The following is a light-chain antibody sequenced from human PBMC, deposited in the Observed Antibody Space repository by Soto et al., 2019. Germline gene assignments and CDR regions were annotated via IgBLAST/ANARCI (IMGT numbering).Light chain of an antibody. V-gene: IGLV2-14*01. CDR2: DVS. CDR3: SSYTSSSLYV. Sequence: QSALTQPASVSGSPGQSITMSCTGTNSDVGGYEYVSWYQQHAGRAPKLIIYDVSNRPSGISGRFSGSKFGNTASLTISGLQAEDEADYYCSSYTSSSLYVFGTGTKLTVL. J-gene: IGLJ1*01. CDR1: NSDVGGYEY.